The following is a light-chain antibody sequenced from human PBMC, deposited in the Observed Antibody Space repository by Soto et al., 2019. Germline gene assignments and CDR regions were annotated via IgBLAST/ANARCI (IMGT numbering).Light chain of an antibody. V-gene: IGLV2-14*01. J-gene: IGLJ2*01. Sequence: QSALTQPASVSGSPGQSITISCTGTSSDVGGYNYVSWYQQHPGKAPKLVISEVSNRPSGISYRFSGSNSGNTASLSISGLQAEDEADYYCSSYTVISTLDVVFGGGTKLTVL. CDR1: SSDVGGYNY. CDR2: EVS. CDR3: SSYTVISTLDVV.